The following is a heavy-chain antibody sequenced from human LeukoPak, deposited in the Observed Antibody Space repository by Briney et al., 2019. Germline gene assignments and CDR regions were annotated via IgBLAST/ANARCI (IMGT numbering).Heavy chain of an antibody. CDR2: ISYDGSNK. D-gene: IGHD6-6*01. CDR1: GFTFSSYG. J-gene: IGHJ5*02. Sequence: GGSLRLSCAASGFTFSSYGMHWVRQAPGKGLEGVAVISYDGSNKYYADSVKGRFTISRYNSKNTLYLQMNSLRAEDTAVYYCAKVSAARYDNWFDPWGQGTLVTVSS. CDR3: AKVSAARYDNWFDP. V-gene: IGHV3-30*18.